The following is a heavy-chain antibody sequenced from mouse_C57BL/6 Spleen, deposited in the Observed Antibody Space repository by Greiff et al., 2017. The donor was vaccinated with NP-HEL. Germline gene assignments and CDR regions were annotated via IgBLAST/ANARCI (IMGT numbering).Heavy chain of an antibody. V-gene: IGHV1-61*01. Sequence: QVHVKQPGAELVRPGSSVKLSCKASGYTFTSYWMDWVKQRPGQGLEWIGNIYPSDSETHYNQKFKDKATLTVDKSSSTAYMQLSSLTSEDSAVYYCARLGYFDYWGQGTTLTVSS. D-gene: IGHD4-1*01. CDR1: GYTFTSYW. CDR3: ARLGYFDY. J-gene: IGHJ2*01. CDR2: IYPSDSET.